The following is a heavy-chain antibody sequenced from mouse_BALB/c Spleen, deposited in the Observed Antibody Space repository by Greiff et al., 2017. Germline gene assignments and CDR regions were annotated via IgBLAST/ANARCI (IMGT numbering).Heavy chain of an antibody. V-gene: IGHV1-5*01. CDR2: IYPGNSDT. Sequence: VQLQQSGTVLARPGASVKMSCKASGYSFTSYWMHWVKQRPGQGLEWIGAIYPGNSDTSYNQKFKGKAKLTAVTSASTAYMELSSLTNEDSAVYYCTRGNDYDLGYFDYWGQGTTLTVSS. J-gene: IGHJ2*01. D-gene: IGHD2-4*01. CDR1: GYSFTSYW. CDR3: TRGNDYDLGYFDY.